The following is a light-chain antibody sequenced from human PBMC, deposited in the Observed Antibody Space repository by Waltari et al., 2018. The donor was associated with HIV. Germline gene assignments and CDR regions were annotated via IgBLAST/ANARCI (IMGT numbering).Light chain of an antibody. CDR3: STWDDRLNGVV. CDR1: TPNIGSSN. CDR2: ADA. J-gene: IGLJ2*01. Sequence: QSVLTQPPSASGTPGQRVTITCSGSTPNIGSSNANWYQQFSRAAPKLLIYADAQRPSGVPDRFSGSKSGTSASLVISGLQSEDEADYYCSTWDDRLNGVVFGGGTRLTVV. V-gene: IGLV1-44*01.